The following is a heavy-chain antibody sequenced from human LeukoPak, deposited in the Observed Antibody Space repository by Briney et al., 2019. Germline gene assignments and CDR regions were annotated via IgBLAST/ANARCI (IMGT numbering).Heavy chain of an antibody. V-gene: IGHV5-51*01. CDR1: GYSFTSYW. J-gene: IGHJ5*02. CDR3: ARIRITMVRGVDNRFDP. D-gene: IGHD3-10*01. Sequence: GESLKISCKGSGYSFTSYWIGWVRQMPGKGLEWMGIIYPGDSDTRYSPSFQGQVTISADKSISTAYLQWSSLKASDTAMYYCARIRITMVRGVDNRFDPWGQGTLVTVSS. CDR2: IYPGDSDT.